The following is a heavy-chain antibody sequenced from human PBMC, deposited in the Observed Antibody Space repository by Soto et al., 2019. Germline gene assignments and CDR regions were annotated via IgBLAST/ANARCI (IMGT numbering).Heavy chain of an antibody. D-gene: IGHD1-26*01. Sequence: QVQLQQWGAGLLKPSETLSLTCAVYGGSFSGYYWSWIRQPPGKGLEWIGEINHSGSTNYNPSLKGRGTISVDTAKNQFSLKLSSVTAADTAVYYCARANIVGAAGRFDPWGQGTLVTVSS. CDR2: INHSGST. CDR1: GGSFSGYY. J-gene: IGHJ5*02. V-gene: IGHV4-34*01. CDR3: ARANIVGAAGRFDP.